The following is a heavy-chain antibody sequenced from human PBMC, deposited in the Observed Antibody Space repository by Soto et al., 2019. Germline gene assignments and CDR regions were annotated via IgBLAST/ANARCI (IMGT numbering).Heavy chain of an antibody. D-gene: IGHD6-13*01. CDR3: ARAFAGLGDIAAATDAFDI. V-gene: IGHV3-7*03. J-gene: IGHJ3*02. Sequence: HPGGSLRLSCAASGFTFSSYWMSWVRQAPGKGLEWVANIKQDGSEKYYVDSVKGRFKISRDNAKNSLYLQMNSLRAEETAVYYSARAFAGLGDIAAATDAFDIWGQGTMVTVSS. CDR1: GFTFSSYW. CDR2: IKQDGSEK.